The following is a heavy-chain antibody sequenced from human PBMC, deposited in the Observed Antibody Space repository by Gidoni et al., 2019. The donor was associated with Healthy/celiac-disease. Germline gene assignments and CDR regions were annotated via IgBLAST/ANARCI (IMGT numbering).Heavy chain of an antibody. D-gene: IGHD3-3*01. CDR1: GYTFTSYD. V-gene: IGHV1-8*01. CDR2: MNPNSGNT. Sequence: VQLVQSGAEVKKPGASVKVSCKASGYTFTSYDINGVRQATGQGLEWMGWMNPNSGNTGYAQKFQGRVTMTRNTSISTAYMELSSLRSEDTAVYYCARVPAGAITIFGVVGFDYWGQGTLVTVSS. CDR3: ARVPAGAITIFGVVGFDY. J-gene: IGHJ4*02.